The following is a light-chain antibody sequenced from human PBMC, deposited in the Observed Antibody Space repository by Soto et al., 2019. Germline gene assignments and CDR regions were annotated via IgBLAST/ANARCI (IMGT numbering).Light chain of an antibody. V-gene: IGKV1-5*03. CDR2: KAS. J-gene: IGKJ1*01. CDR3: QQYNSYPWT. CDR1: QSISSW. Sequence: DIQMTQSPSTLSASVGDRVTITCRASQSISSWLAWYQQKPGKAPKLLIYKASSLESGVPSRFSGSGSGTEFTLTISSLQPDDFGPYYCQQYNSYPWTCGQGNKVEIK.